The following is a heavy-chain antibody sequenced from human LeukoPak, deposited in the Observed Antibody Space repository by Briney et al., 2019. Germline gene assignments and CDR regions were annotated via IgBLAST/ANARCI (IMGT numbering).Heavy chain of an antibody. CDR1: GFTFSSYW. J-gene: IGHJ4*02. V-gene: IGHV3-7*03. D-gene: IGHD1-26*01. CDR3: AKEGTTRVEGEDFDY. CDR2: IKQDGSEK. Sequence: GGSLRLSCAASGFTFSSYWMSWVRQAPGKGLEWVANIKQDGSEKYYVDSVKGRFTISRDNSKNTLYLQMNSLRAEDTAVYYCAKEGTTRVEGEDFDYWGQGTLVTVSS.